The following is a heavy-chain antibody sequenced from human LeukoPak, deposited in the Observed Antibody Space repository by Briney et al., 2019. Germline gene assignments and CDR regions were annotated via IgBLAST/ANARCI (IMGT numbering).Heavy chain of an antibody. D-gene: IGHD3-9*01. CDR3: AKWGDYDILTGYYDSDY. CDR1: GFTFSNYA. Sequence: GASLRLSCAASGFTFSNYAMSWVRQAPGKGLEWVSAVSGRDDSTYYADSEKGRFTISRDNSKNTLYLQMNSLRAEDTAVYYCAKWGDYDILTGYYDSDYWGQGTLVTVSS. V-gene: IGHV3-23*01. J-gene: IGHJ4*02. CDR2: VSGRDDST.